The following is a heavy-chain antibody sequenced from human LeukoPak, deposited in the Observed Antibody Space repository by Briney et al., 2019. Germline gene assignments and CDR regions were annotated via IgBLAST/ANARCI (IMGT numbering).Heavy chain of an antibody. V-gene: IGHV3-23*01. J-gene: IGHJ5*02. CDR2: ISHDGMNA. CDR1: GPHFRGTA. D-gene: IGHD6-19*01. Sequence: GGSLRLSXAASGPHFRGTAMSWIRQAPGKGLEWVSAISHDGMNAYYADSVKGRFTISRDNSKKTVSLEMSSLTAADTGVYYCAKDGAQYSSGPECDPRGQGALVTVSP. CDR3: AKDGAQYSSGPECDP.